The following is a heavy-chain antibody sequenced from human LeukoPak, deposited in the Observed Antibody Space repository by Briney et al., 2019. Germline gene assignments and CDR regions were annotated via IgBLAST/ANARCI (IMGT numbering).Heavy chain of an antibody. V-gene: IGHV4-30-2*01. CDR2: IYLSAST. CDR1: GGSFSSGGYY. Sequence: TLSLTCAVSGGSFSSGGYYWSWIRQPPGRCLGWIGYIYLSASTYYNPSLKSRVTISGGRSRNQFSLKLSSVTAADTAVYYCARRTPAQLGPYYYYYMDVWGKGTTVTVSS. J-gene: IGHJ6*03. D-gene: IGHD6-6*01. CDR3: ARRTPAQLGPYYYYYMDV.